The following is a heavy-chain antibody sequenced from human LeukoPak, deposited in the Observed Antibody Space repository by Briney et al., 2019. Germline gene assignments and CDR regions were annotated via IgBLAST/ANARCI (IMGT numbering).Heavy chain of an antibody. Sequence: GGSLRLSCAVSGFTFSSYDMSWVRQAPGKGLEWVSAISGSGGSTYYADSVKGRFTISRDNSKNTLYLQMNSLRAEDTAVYYCARDRAMIVVVSKAFDIWGQGTMVTVSS. D-gene: IGHD3-22*01. V-gene: IGHV3-23*01. CDR3: ARDRAMIVVVSKAFDI. J-gene: IGHJ3*02. CDR1: GFTFSSYD. CDR2: ISGSGGST.